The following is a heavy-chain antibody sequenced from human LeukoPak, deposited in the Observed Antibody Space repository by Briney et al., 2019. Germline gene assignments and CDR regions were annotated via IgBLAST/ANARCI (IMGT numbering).Heavy chain of an antibody. V-gene: IGHV4-34*01. J-gene: IGHJ6*03. CDR1: GGSLRGHY. Sequence: PSETLSLTCGVYGGSLRGHYWSWIRQPPGKGLEWVGEINHSGSTNYNPSFWGRVTISVDTSKNQFFLKLNSVTAADTAVYYCARESDPITVYFYYYMDVWGRGTTVTVSS. D-gene: IGHD4-17*01. CDR2: INHSGST. CDR3: ARESDPITVYFYYYMDV.